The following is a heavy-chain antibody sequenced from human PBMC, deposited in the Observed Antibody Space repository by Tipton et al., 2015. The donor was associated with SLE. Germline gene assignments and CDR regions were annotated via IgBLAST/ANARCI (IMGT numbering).Heavy chain of an antibody. CDR2: IYYSGST. CDR3: ARYRSGYETVEF. CDR1: GGSISSGGYY. Sequence: TLSLTCTVSGGSISSGGYYWSWIRQHPGKGLEWIGYIYYSGSTYYNPSLKSRVSISVDTSKNQFSLKLSSVTAADTAIYYCARYRSGYETVEFWGQGTLVTVSS. J-gene: IGHJ4*02. V-gene: IGHV4-31*03. D-gene: IGHD5-12*01.